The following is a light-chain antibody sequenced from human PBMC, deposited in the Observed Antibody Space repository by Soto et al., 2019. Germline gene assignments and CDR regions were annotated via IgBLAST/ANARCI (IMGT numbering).Light chain of an antibody. Sequence: DIQMTQSPSSLSASVGDRVTITCQARQDIRKYLNWYQQKPGKAPKLLIYDASTLETGVPPRFSGSGSGTDFSLTINRLQPEDFATYYCQQYESLFTFGRGTKVDMK. J-gene: IGKJ3*01. CDR3: QQYESLFT. V-gene: IGKV1-33*01. CDR2: DAS. CDR1: QDIRKY.